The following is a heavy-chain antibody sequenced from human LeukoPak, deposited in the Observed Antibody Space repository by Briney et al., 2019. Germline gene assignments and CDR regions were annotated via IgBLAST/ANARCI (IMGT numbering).Heavy chain of an antibody. J-gene: IGHJ4*02. CDR2: IIGSGGST. D-gene: IGHD3-22*01. V-gene: IGHV3-23*01. CDR3: AKGQLEYYYDSSGYYYPFDY. Sequence: PGGSLRLSCAASGFTFSSYAMSRVRQAPGKGLEWVSAIIGSGGSTYYADSVKGRFTISRDNSKNTLYLQMNSLRAEDTAVYYCAKGQLEYYYDSSGYYYPFDYWGQGTLVTVSS. CDR1: GFTFSSYA.